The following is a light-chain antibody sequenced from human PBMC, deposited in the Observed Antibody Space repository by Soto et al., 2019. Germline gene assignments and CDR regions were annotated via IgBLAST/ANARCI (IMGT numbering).Light chain of an antibody. CDR1: QDITNH. CDR3: QKHDGVPQ. Sequence: DIQVTQSPSSLSASVGDRVTITCQASQDITNHLNWYQHKPGKAPKLLICDSSDLETGVPSRFSGSGSGTYFTLTISSLHPEDIVTYYCQKHDGVPQFGPGTRIDIK. V-gene: IGKV1-33*01. CDR2: DSS. J-gene: IGKJ3*01.